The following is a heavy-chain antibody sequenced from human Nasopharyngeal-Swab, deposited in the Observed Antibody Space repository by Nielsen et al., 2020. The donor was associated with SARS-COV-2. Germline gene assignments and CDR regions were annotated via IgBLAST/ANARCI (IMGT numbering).Heavy chain of an antibody. CDR1: GYTFSSYS. CDR2: INAGYDKT. V-gene: IGHV1-3*01. Sequence: ASVKVSCKASGYTFSSYSLHWVRQAPAQSLEWMGSINAGYDKTQYSQKFQGRVTISRDTSANTAYMELTGLTSEDTAVYFCARDHPAEPGFDYWGQGTLVTVSS. CDR3: ARDHPAEPGFDY. J-gene: IGHJ4*02. D-gene: IGHD1-14*01.